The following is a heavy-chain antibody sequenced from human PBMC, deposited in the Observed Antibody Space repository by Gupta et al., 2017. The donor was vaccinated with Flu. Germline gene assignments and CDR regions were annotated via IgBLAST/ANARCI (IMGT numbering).Heavy chain of an antibody. Sequence: YYWSWIRQPAGKGLEWIGRINYSGTTIYNPSLKSRVTMSIDTSEKQLSLKLSSVTAADTAVYYCARGTPDSVFALAGFDYWGQGSLVTVSP. D-gene: IGHD2-8*02. CDR1: YY. CDR2: INYSGTT. CDR3: ARGTPDSVFALAGFDY. J-gene: IGHJ4*02. V-gene: IGHV4-4*07.